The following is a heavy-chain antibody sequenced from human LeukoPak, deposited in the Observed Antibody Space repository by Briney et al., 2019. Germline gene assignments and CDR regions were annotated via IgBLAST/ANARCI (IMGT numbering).Heavy chain of an antibody. D-gene: IGHD1-1*01. CDR2: FSGGDGQT. CDR3: ARGIYWSLDS. J-gene: IGHJ4*02. CDR1: GGSLSGYY. V-gene: IGHV3-53*03. Sequence: PSETLSLTCTVSGGSLSGYYWGWIRQPPGKGLEWVSTFSGGDGQTFYADSVKGRFTISRDSSRNTVSLQMNSLRVEDTAVYYCARGIYWSLDSWGQGTLVTVSS.